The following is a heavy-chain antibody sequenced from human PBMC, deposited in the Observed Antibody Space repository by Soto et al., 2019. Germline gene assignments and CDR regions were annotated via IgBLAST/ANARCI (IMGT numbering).Heavy chain of an antibody. J-gene: IGHJ4*02. Sequence: GGSPRLSCAASGVQFSTTYIAWGPPAPGKGLEWVSTISNSGDTYYADSVEGRFTISRDNSKDTLYLQMNSLRAEDAAVYYCVRHTCPDCYSIGYWGLGTLVTVSS. CDR1: GVQFSTTY. CDR2: ISNSGDT. D-gene: IGHD2-21*02. CDR3: VRHTCPDCYSIGY. V-gene: IGHV3-53*01.